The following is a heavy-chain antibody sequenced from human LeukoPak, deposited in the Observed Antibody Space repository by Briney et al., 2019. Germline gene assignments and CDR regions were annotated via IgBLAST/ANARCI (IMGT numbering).Heavy chain of an antibody. CDR2: IDHTGST. Sequence: SETLSLTCSVSGDSISMHYWSWIRQPPGKGLEWIGYIDHTGSTNYNPSLNSRVTISRDTSKNHFLLELSSVTAADTAVYFCARGRVSSSSWSSTYYYYFYMDVWGKGTTVTVSS. D-gene: IGHD6-13*01. CDR3: ARGRVSSSSWSSTYYYYFYMDV. CDR1: GDSISMHY. J-gene: IGHJ6*03. V-gene: IGHV4-59*11.